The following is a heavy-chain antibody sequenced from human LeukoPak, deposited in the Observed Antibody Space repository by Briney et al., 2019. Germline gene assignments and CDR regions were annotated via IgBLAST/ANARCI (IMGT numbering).Heavy chain of an antibody. J-gene: IGHJ4*02. CDR2: IKEDGSVH. CDR1: GFTFSSYW. D-gene: IGHD1-7*01. Sequence: GGSLRLSCAASGFTFSSYWMSWVRQAPGKGLEWVANIKEDGSVHYFVDSVKGRFTMSRDNAKHSLFLLMNSLRAEDSAVYYCAKWQLYSGNYYLDVWGQGTLVTVSS. V-gene: IGHV3-7*01. CDR3: AKWQLYSGNYYLDV.